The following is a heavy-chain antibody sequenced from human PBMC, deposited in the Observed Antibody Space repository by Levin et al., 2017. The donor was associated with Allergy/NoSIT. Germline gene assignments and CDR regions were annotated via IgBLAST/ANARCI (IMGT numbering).Heavy chain of an antibody. D-gene: IGHD1-26*01. CDR3: ARDPGSGSGSYLFWYY. Sequence: ASVKVSCKASGYTFTSYGISWVRQAPGQGLEWMGWISAYNGNTNYAQKLQGRVTMTTDTSTSTAYMELRSLRSDDTAVYYCARDPGSGSGSYLFWYYWGQGTLVTVSS. V-gene: IGHV1-18*01. J-gene: IGHJ4*02. CDR1: GYTFTSYG. CDR2: ISAYNGNT.